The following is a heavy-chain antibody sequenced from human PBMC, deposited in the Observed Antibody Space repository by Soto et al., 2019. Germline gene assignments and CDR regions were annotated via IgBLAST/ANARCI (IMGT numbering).Heavy chain of an antibody. CDR1: GFTFSSYW. Sequence: GGSLRLSCAASGFTFSSYWMHWVRQAPGKGLVWVSRINSDGSSTSYADSVKGRFTISRDNAKNTLYLQMNSLRAEDTAVYYCAREPLYYYDSSGSQLRGMDVWGQGTTVTVSS. D-gene: IGHD3-22*01. CDR3: AREPLYYYDSSGSQLRGMDV. CDR2: INSDGSST. J-gene: IGHJ6*02. V-gene: IGHV3-74*01.